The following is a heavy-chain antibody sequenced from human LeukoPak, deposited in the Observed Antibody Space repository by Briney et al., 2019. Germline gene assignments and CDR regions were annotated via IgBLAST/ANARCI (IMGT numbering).Heavy chain of an antibody. D-gene: IGHD3-22*01. CDR2: INHSGST. Sequence: PSETLSLTYAVYGGSFSGYYWSWIRQPPGKGLEWIGEINHSGSTNYNPSLKSRVTISVDTSKNQFSLKLSSVTAADTAVYYCARASTYYYDSSGYDYWGQGTLVTVSS. CDR1: GGSFSGYY. V-gene: IGHV4-34*01. CDR3: ARASTYYYDSSGYDY. J-gene: IGHJ4*02.